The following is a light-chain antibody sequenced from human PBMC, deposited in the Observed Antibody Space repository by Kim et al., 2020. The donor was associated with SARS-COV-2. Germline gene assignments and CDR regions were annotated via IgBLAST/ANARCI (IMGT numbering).Light chain of an antibody. CDR1: SSDVGGYKY. CDR3: NSFTSSRTVI. V-gene: IGLV2-14*03. J-gene: IGLJ2*01. CDR2: DVT. Sequence: GKAITISCTGTSSDVGGYKYVSWYQQHPGKAPKLIIYDVTHRPSGISNRFSGFKSGNTAYLTISGLQAEDEADYYCNSFTSSRTVIFGGGTQLTVL.